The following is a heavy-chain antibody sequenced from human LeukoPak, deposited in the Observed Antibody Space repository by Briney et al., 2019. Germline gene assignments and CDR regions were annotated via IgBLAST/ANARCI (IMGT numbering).Heavy chain of an antibody. CDR3: ARDLTGEPPFIDY. CDR1: GFTLSIYS. V-gene: IGHV3-21*01. D-gene: IGHD7-27*01. CDR2: ITSTSNYI. Sequence: GGSLRLSCAASGFTLSIYSMNWVRQSPGKGLEWVSSITSTSNYIYYADSVKGRFTISRDNAKNSLYLQMNSLRAEDTAVYYCARDLTGEPPFIDYWGQGTLVTVSS. J-gene: IGHJ4*02.